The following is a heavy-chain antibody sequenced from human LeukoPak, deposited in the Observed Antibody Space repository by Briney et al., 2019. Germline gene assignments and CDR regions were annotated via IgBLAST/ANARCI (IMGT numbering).Heavy chain of an antibody. CDR2: IIPMFGTA. CDR3: ARDRGHGYSGYDY. D-gene: IGHD5-12*01. CDR1: GGTYSSYV. Sequence: SVKVSCKASGGTYSSYVISWVRQAPGQGLEWMGVIIPMFGTANYAQKFQGRVTITADESTSTAYMQLSSLRAEDTAVYYCARDRGHGYSGYDYWGQGTLVTVSS. V-gene: IGHV1-69*13. J-gene: IGHJ4*02.